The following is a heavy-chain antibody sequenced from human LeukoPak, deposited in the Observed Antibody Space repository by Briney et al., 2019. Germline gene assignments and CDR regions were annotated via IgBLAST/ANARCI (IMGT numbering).Heavy chain of an antibody. Sequence: GGSLRLSCAASGFTFSSYGMHWVRQAPGKGLEGVAVTWYDGSNKYYADSVKGRFTISRDNSKNPLYLQMNSLRAEDTAVYYCAKGYDILTGYYRIDQRRNYFDYWGQGTLVTVSS. CDR1: GFTFSSYG. J-gene: IGHJ4*02. CDR3: AKGYDILTGYYRIDQRRNYFDY. V-gene: IGHV3-33*06. D-gene: IGHD3-9*01. CDR2: TWYDGSNK.